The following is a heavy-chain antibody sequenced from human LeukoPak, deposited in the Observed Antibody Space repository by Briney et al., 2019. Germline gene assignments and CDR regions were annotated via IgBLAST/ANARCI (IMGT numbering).Heavy chain of an antibody. J-gene: IGHJ4*02. Sequence: PGGPLTLSCAASGFTFSSYAMICLRQAPGKGLEWVSAISGSGGSTYYADSVKGRFTISRDNSKNTLYLQMNSLRAEDTAVYYCAKYRVLTGPLPWYWGQGTLVTVSS. D-gene: IGHD3-9*01. CDR1: GFTFSSYA. CDR3: AKYRVLTGPLPWY. V-gene: IGHV3-23*01. CDR2: ISGSGGST.